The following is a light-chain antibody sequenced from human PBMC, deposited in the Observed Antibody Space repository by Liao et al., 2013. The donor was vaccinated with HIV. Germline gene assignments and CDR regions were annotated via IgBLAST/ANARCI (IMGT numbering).Light chain of an antibody. CDR1: NIGSKT. J-gene: IGLJ2*01. V-gene: IGLV3-21*01. Sequence: SYVVTQPPSVSVAPGKTARITCGGNNIGSKTVHWYQQKPGQAPVLVIYYDSDRPSGIPERFSGSNSGNTATLTISRVEAGDEADYYCQVWDRSSDEGVFGGGTKVTVL. CDR2: YDS. CDR3: QVWDRSSDEGV.